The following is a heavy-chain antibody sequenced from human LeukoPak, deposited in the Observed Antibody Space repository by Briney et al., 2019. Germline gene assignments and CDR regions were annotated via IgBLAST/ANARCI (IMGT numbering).Heavy chain of an antibody. CDR2: VFYSGST. D-gene: IGHD2-15*01. V-gene: IGHV4-39*07. CDR3: ARIYCRGGNCSPLVPHYYYEMDV. CDR1: GGSISRSNYY. Sequence: SSETLFLTCIVSGGSISRSNYYWAWIRQPPEKGLEWIGSVFYSGSTYYNPSLKSRVTISLDTSKNQFSLTLTSVTAADTAVYYSARIYCRGGNCSPLVPHYYYEMDVWGQGTTVTVSS. J-gene: IGHJ6*02.